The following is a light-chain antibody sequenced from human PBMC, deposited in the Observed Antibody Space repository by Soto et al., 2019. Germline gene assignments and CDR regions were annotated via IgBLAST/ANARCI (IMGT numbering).Light chain of an antibody. CDR1: SSDVGGYKF. V-gene: IGLV2-11*01. CDR2: DVT. J-gene: IGLJ2*01. Sequence: QSALTQPRSVSGSPGQSVTISCTGTSSDVGGYKFVSWYQRHPGKGPKLIIYDVTKRPSGVPDRFSGSKSGNTASLTISGLQAKDEADYYCCSYAASYTFVLFGGGTKLTVL. CDR3: CSYAASYTFVL.